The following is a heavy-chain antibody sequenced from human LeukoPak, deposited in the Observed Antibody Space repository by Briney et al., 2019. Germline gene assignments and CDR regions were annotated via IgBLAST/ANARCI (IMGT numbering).Heavy chain of an antibody. CDR1: GLTFSNYW. V-gene: IGHV3-74*01. CDR3: ARDLGQYYDTSDNWFDP. J-gene: IGHJ5*02. CDR2: INSDGINT. D-gene: IGHD3-22*01. Sequence: GGSLRLSCAASGLTFSNYWMHWVRQAPGKGLVWVSRINSDGINTSYADSVKGRFTISRDNAKNTLNLQMNSLRAEDTAVYYCARDLGQYYDTSDNWFDPWGQGTLVTVSS.